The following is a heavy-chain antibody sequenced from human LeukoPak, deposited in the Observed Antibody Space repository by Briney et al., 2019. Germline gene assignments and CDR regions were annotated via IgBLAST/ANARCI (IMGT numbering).Heavy chain of an antibody. D-gene: IGHD6-19*01. CDR1: GGSFSGYY. J-gene: IGHJ5*02. CDR2: INHSGST. V-gene: IGHV4-34*01. CDR3: ARGKAVAGKAWFDP. Sequence: SETLSLTCAVYGGSFSGYYWGWIRQPPGKGLEWIGEINHSGSTNYNPSLKSRVTISVDTSKNQFSLKLSSVTAADTAVYYCARGKAVAGKAWFDPWGQGTLVTVSS.